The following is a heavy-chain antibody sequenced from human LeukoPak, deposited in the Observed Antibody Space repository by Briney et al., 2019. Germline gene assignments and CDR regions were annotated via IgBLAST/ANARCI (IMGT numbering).Heavy chain of an antibody. CDR3: ARGQRPIRVVTSELFDY. J-gene: IGHJ4*02. CDR1: GYTFTSYY. CDR2: INPGGGNT. D-gene: IGHD3-3*01. V-gene: IGHV1-46*01. Sequence: ASVKVSCKASGYTFTSYYIYWVRQAPGQGLEWMGLINPGGGNTDYAQKFQGRVTMTRDMSTSTVYMGLSSLTSEDTAVYYCARGQRPIRVVTSELFDYWGQGTLVTVSS.